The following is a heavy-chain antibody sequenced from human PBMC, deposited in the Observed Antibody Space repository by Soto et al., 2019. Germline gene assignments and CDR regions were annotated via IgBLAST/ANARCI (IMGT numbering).Heavy chain of an antibody. CDR3: ARDKRRGCAYGDFYSPWLDA. CDR1: GDSIGVYY. CDR2: VHPSGNT. V-gene: IGHV4-4*08. J-gene: IGHJ5*02. D-gene: IGHD2-15*01. Sequence: PSETLSLTCIVSGDSIGVYYWTWIRQTPGKGLEWIGEVHPSGNTNYNPSLESRVTISVDTSRRELFLRLSSVTAADTAVYYCARDKRRGCAYGDFYSPWLDACRPGTLVTVSS.